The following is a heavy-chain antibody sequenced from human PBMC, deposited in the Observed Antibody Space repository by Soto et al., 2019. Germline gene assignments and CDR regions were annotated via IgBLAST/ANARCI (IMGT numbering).Heavy chain of an antibody. CDR1: GFPFSIYS. J-gene: IGHJ4*02. V-gene: IGHV3-48*01. CDR2: ISSSSNTI. CDR3: ASQSSEWLLFAS. D-gene: IGHD5-12*01. Sequence: GGSLRLSCAASGFPFSIYSRNWVRQAPGKGLEWVSYISSSSNTINYADSVKGRFTISRDNAKNSLYLQMNSLRAEDTAVYYCASQSSEWLLFASWGQGTLVTVSS.